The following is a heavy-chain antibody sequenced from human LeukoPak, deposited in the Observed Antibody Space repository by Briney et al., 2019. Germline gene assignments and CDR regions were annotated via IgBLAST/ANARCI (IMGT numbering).Heavy chain of an antibody. V-gene: IGHV1-18*01. CDR3: ARFYGTRSDAFDI. Sequence: GASVKVSCKASGYTFTSYEINWVRQATGQGLEWMGWISAYNGNTNYAQKLQGRVTMTTDTSTSTAYMELRSLRSDDTAVYYCARFYGTRSDAFDIWGQGTMVTVSS. CDR1: GYTFTSYE. D-gene: IGHD3-16*01. CDR2: ISAYNGNT. J-gene: IGHJ3*02.